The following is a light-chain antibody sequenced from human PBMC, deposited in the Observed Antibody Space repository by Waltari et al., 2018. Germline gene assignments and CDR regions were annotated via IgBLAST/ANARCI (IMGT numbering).Light chain of an antibody. CDR1: QSISSS. CDR3: QQSYSTPH. V-gene: IGKV1-39*01. J-gene: IGKJ3*01. Sequence: DLQMTQSPSSLSASVGDRVTITCRASQSISSSLNWYQQRPGKAPKLLIYAASSLQSGVPSRFSGRGAGTDVTLTISSLQPEDFATYYCQQSYSTPHFGPGTKVDIK. CDR2: AAS.